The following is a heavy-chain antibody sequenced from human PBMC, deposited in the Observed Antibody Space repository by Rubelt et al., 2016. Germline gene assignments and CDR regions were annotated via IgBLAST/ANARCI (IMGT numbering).Heavy chain of an antibody. J-gene: IGHJ4*02. V-gene: IGHV1-8*01. CDR2: MNPNSGNT. Sequence: QVQLVQSGAEVKKPGASVKVSCRASGYTFTSYDNNWVRQATGQGLEWMGWMNPNSGNTGYAQKFQVRVTMTRNTSISPAYMELSSLRSEDTAVYYCARAIAAAAPTDYWGQGTLVTVSS. CDR1: GYTFTSYD. CDR3: ARAIAAAAPTDY. D-gene: IGHD6-13*01.